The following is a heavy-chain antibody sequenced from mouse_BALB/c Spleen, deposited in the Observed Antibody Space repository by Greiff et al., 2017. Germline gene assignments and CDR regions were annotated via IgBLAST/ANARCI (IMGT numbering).Heavy chain of an antibody. CDR3: ARLLRLRAMDY. Sequence: VQLQQSGAELVRPGTSVKVSCKASGYAFTNYLIEWVKQRPGQGLEWIGVINPGSGGTNYNEKFKGKVTLTADKSSSTAYMQLSSLTSDDSAVYFCARLLRLRAMDYWGQGTSVTVSS. CDR1: GYAFTNYL. CDR2: INPGSGGT. J-gene: IGHJ4*01. V-gene: IGHV1-54*03. D-gene: IGHD1-2*01.